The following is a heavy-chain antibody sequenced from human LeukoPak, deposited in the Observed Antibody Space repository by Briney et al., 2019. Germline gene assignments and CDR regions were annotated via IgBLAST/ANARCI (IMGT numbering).Heavy chain of an antibody. D-gene: IGHD6-19*01. CDR3: ARGAVAGYYNWFDP. Sequence: ASVKVSCKASGYTFTSYGISWVRQAPGQGRDWIGWISAYNGNTNYAQKLQGRVTMPTDTSTSTAYMELRSLRSDDTAVYYCARGAVAGYYNWFDPWGQGTLVTVSS. V-gene: IGHV1-18*01. CDR2: ISAYNGNT. J-gene: IGHJ5*02. CDR1: GYTFTSYG.